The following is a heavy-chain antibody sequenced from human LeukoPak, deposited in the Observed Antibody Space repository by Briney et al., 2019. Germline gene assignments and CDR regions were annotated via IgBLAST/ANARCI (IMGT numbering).Heavy chain of an antibody. CDR2: IRSTANGYAT. Sequence: PGGSLRLSCAASGFTFSGSALHWVRQASGKGLEWVGRIRSTANGYATAYAASVKGRFTISIDDSKNTAYLQMDSLKTEDTAVYYCTGNYYGSGSYADFDYWGQGTLVTVSS. V-gene: IGHV3-73*01. CDR1: GFTFSGSA. J-gene: IGHJ4*02. D-gene: IGHD3-10*01. CDR3: TGNYYGSGSYADFDY.